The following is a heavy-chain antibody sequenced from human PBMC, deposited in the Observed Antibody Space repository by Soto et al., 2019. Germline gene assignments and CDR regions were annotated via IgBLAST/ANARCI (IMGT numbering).Heavy chain of an antibody. CDR3: ARVLAARASRDFDY. J-gene: IGHJ4*02. CDR1: GGSFSTDY. Sequence: QVQLQQWGAGLKPSETLSLTCAVYGGSFSTDYWSWIRQPPGKVLEWIGEINPSGGTNYNPSLKSRVTLSVDTSKNQLSLKLSSVTAADTAVYYCARVLAARASRDFDYWGQGTLVTVSS. V-gene: IGHV4-34*01. CDR2: INPSGGT. D-gene: IGHD6-6*01.